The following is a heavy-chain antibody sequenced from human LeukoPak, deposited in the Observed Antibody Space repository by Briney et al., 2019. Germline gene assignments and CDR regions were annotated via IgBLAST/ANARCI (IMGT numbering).Heavy chain of an antibody. Sequence: KPSETLSLTCTVSGGSISNSGHYWGWIRQPPGKGLEWIGNIYYTGTTYYNPSLKSLVTVSVDTSKNQFSLKRSSVTAADTAVYFCARGTRIWGQGTLVTVSS. J-gene: IGHJ4*02. CDR1: GGSISNSGHY. CDR2: IYYTGTT. V-gene: IGHV4-39*01. CDR3: ARGTRI. D-gene: IGHD1-1*01.